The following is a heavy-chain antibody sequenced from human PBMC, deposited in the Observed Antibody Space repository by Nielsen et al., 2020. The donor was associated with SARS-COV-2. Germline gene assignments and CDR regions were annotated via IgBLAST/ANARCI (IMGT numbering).Heavy chain of an antibody. V-gene: IGHV4-59*01. Sequence: SETLTLTCTVSGGSISSYYWSWIRQPPGKGLEWIGYIYYSGSTNYNPSLKSRVTISVDTSKNQFSLKLSSVTAADTAVYYCARLAPYYYYMDVWGKGTTVTVSS. J-gene: IGHJ6*03. CDR1: GGSISSYY. CDR2: IYYSGST. CDR3: ARLAPYYYYMDV. D-gene: IGHD5-12*01.